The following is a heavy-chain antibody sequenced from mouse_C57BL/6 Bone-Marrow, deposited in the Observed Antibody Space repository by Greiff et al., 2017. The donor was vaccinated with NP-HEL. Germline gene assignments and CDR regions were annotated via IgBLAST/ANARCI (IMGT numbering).Heavy chain of an antibody. CDR1: GYTFTSYW. V-gene: IGHV1-72*01. Sequence: VQLQQPGAELVKPGASVKLSCKASGYTFTSYWMHWVKQRPGRGLEWIGRFDPNSGGTKYNEKFKSKATLTVDKPSSTAYMQLSSLTSEDSAVYYCARSGDYDVDYWGQGTSVTVSS. J-gene: IGHJ4*01. CDR2: FDPNSGGT. CDR3: ARSGDYDVDY. D-gene: IGHD2-4*01.